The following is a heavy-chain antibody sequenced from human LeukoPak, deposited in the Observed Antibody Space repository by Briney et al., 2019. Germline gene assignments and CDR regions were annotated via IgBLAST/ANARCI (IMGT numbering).Heavy chain of an antibody. CDR1: GYTFSNYW. Sequence: GESLKISCKGSGYTFSNYWIAWVRQMPGEGLEWMGIINPVDSDTRYSPSFQGQVTISADKSISTAYLQWSSLKASDTAMYYCANIQLWSDYNWFDPWGQGTLVTVSS. V-gene: IGHV5-51*01. D-gene: IGHD5-18*01. CDR2: INPVDSDT. J-gene: IGHJ5*02. CDR3: ANIQLWSDYNWFDP.